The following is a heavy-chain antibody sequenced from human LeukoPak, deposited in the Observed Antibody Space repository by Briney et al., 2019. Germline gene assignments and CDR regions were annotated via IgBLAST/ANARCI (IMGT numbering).Heavy chain of an antibody. CDR2: IWYDGSNK. V-gene: IGHV3-33*08. D-gene: IGHD2-2*01. J-gene: IGHJ4*02. CDR1: GFTFSSYA. CDR3: ARGYCINTVCYTDV. Sequence: GGSLRLSCAASGFTFSSYAMSWVRQAPGKGLEWVAVIWYDGSNKYYADSVKGRFTISRDNPKNTLYLQMNSLRAEDTAVYYCARGYCINTVCYTDVWGQGTLVTVSS.